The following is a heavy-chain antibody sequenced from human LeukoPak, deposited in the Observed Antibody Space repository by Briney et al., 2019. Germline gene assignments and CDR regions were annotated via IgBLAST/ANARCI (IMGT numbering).Heavy chain of an antibody. CDR3: ASDILTGADAFDF. J-gene: IGHJ3*01. D-gene: IGHD3-9*01. V-gene: IGHV3-23*01. CDR1: GFTFSSYT. Sequence: GESLRLSCTASGFTFSSYTISWVRQAPGRGMEWVSAVTGRGDNTDYADSVKGRFTVSRDNSRNTLYLQMNSLRVEDTAVYYCASDILTGADAFDFWGQGTMVTVSS. CDR2: VTGRGDNT.